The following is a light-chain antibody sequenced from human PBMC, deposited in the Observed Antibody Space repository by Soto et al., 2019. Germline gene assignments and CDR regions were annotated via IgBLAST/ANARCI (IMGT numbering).Light chain of an antibody. CDR1: QSVGSD. Sequence: EIVMTQSPATLSVSPGERATLSCRASQSVGSDLVWYQQKPGQAPRLVIYAASTRATGIPDRFSGSGSGTDFTLTISRLEPEDSAVYYCQQYGSSPTWTFGQGTKVDIK. V-gene: IGKV3-20*01. J-gene: IGKJ1*01. CDR2: AAS. CDR3: QQYGSSPTWT.